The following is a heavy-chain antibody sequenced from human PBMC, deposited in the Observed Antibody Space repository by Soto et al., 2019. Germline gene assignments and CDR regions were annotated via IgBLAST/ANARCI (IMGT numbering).Heavy chain of an antibody. CDR3: ARDLAAVPRAFDY. CDR1: GGSISSYF. V-gene: IGHV4-59*01. J-gene: IGHJ4*02. CDR2: VYYTGTT. D-gene: IGHD6-13*01. Sequence: QVQLQESGPGLLKPSETLSLTCTVSGGSISSYFYIWVRQPPGKGLEWIGSVYYTGTTDYNPSLKXRVTISVDTSKTQFSLNLRSVTAADTAVYYCARDLAAVPRAFDYWGRGTLVTVSS.